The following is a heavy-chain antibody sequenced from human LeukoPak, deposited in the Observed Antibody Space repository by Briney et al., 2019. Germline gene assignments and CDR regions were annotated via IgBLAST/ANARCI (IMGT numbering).Heavy chain of an antibody. CDR1: GGSISSSNW. V-gene: IGHV4-4*02. CDR2: IYHSGST. J-gene: IGHJ5*02. D-gene: IGHD6-19*01. CDR3: ARGTVAGTRWFDP. Sequence: SGTLSLTCAVSGGSISSSNWWSWVRQPPGKGLEWIGEIYHSGSTNYNPSLKSRVTISVDRSKNQFSLKLSSVTAADTAVYYCARGTVAGTRWFDPWGQGTLVTVSS.